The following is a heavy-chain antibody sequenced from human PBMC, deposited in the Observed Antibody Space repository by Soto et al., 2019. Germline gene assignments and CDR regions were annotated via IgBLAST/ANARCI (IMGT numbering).Heavy chain of an antibody. D-gene: IGHD3-10*01. V-gene: IGHV1-18*01. CDR1: GYTFTSYG. Sequence: VKVSCTASGYTFTSYGISWARQAPGQGLEWMGWISAYNGNTNYAQKLQGRVTMTTATSTSKAYMELRSLRSDDTAVYYCARVRPPLFSDYYGMDVWGQGTTVTVSS. CDR2: ISAYNGNT. CDR3: ARVRPPLFSDYYGMDV. J-gene: IGHJ6*02.